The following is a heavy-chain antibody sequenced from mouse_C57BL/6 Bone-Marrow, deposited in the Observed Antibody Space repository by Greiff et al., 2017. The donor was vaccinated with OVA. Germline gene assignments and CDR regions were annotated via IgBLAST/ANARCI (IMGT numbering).Heavy chain of an antibody. D-gene: IGHD1-1*01. CDR3: ARPLYYYGSSYVDY. Sequence: VKLMESGGGLVKPGGSLKLSCAASGFTFSDYGMHWVRQAPEKGLEWVAYISSGSSTIYSADTVKGRFTISRDNAKNTLFLQVTSLRSEDTAMYYCARPLYYYGSSYVDYWGQGTTLTVSS. V-gene: IGHV5-17*01. CDR2: ISSGSSTI. J-gene: IGHJ2*01. CDR1: GFTFSDYG.